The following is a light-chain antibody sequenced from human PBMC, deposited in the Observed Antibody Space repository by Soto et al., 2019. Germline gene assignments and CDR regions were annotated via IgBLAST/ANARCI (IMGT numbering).Light chain of an antibody. V-gene: IGKV1-12*01. CDR1: QDVNRW. CDR3: QRANSFPLT. CDR2: GAS. J-gene: IGKJ4*01. Sequence: DIQMNHSPSSVSATIGDRVTISCRASQDVNRWLAWYQQKPGKAPELLIYGASTLQSGVPSRFSGSGSGTDFTLTISSLQPEDFATYYCQRANSFPLTFGGGTKVEIK.